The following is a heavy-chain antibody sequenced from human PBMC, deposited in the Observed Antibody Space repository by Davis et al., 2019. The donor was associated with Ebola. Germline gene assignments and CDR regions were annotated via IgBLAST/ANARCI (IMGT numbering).Heavy chain of an antibody. J-gene: IGHJ4*02. V-gene: IGHV3-23*01. D-gene: IGHD6-19*01. CDR1: GFTFSSYA. CDR2: ISGSGGST. CDR3: AKAGGISGWYYFDY. Sequence: GESLKISCAASGFTFSSYAMNWVRQAPGKGLEWVSAISGSGGSTYYADSVKGRFTISRDNSKNTLYLQVNSLRAEDTAVFYCAKAGGISGWYYFDYWGQGTLVTVSS.